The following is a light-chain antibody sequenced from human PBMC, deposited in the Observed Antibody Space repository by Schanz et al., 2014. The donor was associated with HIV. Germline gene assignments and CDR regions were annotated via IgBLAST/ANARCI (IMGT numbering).Light chain of an antibody. CDR3: QQYSDWPPST. Sequence: EIVLTQSPGTLSLSPGERATLSCRASQSVNSNFLGWYQQKPGQAPRLVIFGASNRATGIPDRFSGSESGTEFTLTISGLQSEDFALYYCQQYSDWPPSTFGQGTKVEIK. CDR2: GAS. V-gene: IGKV3-20*01. CDR1: QSVNSNF. J-gene: IGKJ2*01.